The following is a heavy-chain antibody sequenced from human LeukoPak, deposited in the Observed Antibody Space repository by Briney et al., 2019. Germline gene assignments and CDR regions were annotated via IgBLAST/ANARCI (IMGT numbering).Heavy chain of an antibody. J-gene: IGHJ4*02. CDR1: GFTFSSYS. Sequence: PGGSLRLSCAASGFTFSSYSMNWVRQAPGKGREWVSSISSSSSYIYYADSVKGGFTISRDNAKNSLYLQMNSLRAEDTPVYYCARDLGGYGGNSDYWGQGTLVTVSS. D-gene: IGHD4-23*01. CDR2: ISSSSSYI. CDR3: ARDLGGYGGNSDY. V-gene: IGHV3-21*04.